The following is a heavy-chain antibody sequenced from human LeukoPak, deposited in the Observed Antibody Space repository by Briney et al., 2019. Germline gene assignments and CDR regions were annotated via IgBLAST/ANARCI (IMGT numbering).Heavy chain of an antibody. J-gene: IGHJ4*02. CDR1: GFIFSTYP. Sequence: PGGSLRLSCAASGFIFSTYPMSWVRQPPGKGLEWIGEIYHSGSTNYNPSLKSRVTISVDKSKNQFSLKLSSVTAADTAVYYCASFGDYYFDYWGQGTLVTVSS. CDR2: IYHSGST. CDR3: ASFGDYYFDY. V-gene: IGHV4-4*02. D-gene: IGHD2-21*02.